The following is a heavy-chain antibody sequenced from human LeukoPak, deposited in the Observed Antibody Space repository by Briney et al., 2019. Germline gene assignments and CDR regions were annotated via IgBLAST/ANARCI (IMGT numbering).Heavy chain of an antibody. CDR1: GGSISTSDYY. CDR3: ARLSNYYGSGS. Sequence: PSETLSLTCTVSGGSISTSDYYWGWIRQPPGKGLEWIASIYYSGTPYYNPSLTSRVTISIDTSKNQFSLQLSSVTAADTAVYYCARLSNYYGSGSWGQGTLVTVSS. D-gene: IGHD3-10*01. CDR2: IYYSGTP. V-gene: IGHV4-39*01. J-gene: IGHJ4*02.